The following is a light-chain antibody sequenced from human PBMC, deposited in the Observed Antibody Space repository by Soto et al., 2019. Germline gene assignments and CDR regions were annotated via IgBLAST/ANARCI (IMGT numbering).Light chain of an antibody. CDR2: DAS. Sequence: DIQMTQSPSTLSASIGDRVTITCRASESIRTWLAWYQHKPGKAPKFLIYDASSLESGVPSRFSGSGSGTEFTLTISNLQPDDFATYFSQQYNNYPRTFGQGTKVEIK. J-gene: IGKJ1*01. V-gene: IGKV1-5*01. CDR3: QQYNNYPRT. CDR1: ESIRTW.